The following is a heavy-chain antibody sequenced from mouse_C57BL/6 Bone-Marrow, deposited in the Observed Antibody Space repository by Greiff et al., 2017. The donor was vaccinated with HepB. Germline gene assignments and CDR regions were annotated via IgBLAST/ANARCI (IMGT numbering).Heavy chain of an antibody. CDR2: IDPETGGT. CDR3: TREGSGYEVDY. CDR1: GYTFTDYE. J-gene: IGHJ2*01. V-gene: IGHV1-15*01. D-gene: IGHD3-2*02. Sequence: VQLQQSGAELVRPGASVTLSCKASGYTFTDYEMHWVKQTPVHGLEWIGAIDPETGGTAYNQKFKGKAILTADKSSSTAYMELRSLTSEDSDVYYCTREGSGYEVDYWGQGTTLTVSS.